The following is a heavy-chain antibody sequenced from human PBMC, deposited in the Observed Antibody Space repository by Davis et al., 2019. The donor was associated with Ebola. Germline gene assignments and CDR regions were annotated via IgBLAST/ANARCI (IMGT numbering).Heavy chain of an antibody. CDR2: INHSGST. CDR1: GGSFSGYY. V-gene: IGHV4-34*01. CDR3: AGLIFYCSGGSCYSSWANWFDP. J-gene: IGHJ5*02. Sequence: PSETLSLTCAVYGGSFSGYYWSWIRQPPGKGLEWIGEINHSGSTNYNPSLKSRVTISVDTSKNQFSLKLSSVTAADTAVYYCAGLIFYCSGGSCYSSWANWFDPWGQGTLVTVSS. D-gene: IGHD2-15*01.